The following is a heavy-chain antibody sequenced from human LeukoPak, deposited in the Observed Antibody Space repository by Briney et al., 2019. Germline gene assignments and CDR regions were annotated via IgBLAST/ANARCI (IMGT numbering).Heavy chain of an antibody. Sequence: GESLKISCKGFGYSFTNYWIGWVRQMPGKGLEWMAIIHPGDSKTKYSPSFQGQVTISADKSISTAYLQWSSLKASDTAMYYCARRGYCSSTSCYYFDYWGQGTLVTVSS. D-gene: IGHD2-2*01. V-gene: IGHV5-51*01. J-gene: IGHJ4*02. CDR1: GYSFTNYW. CDR3: ARRGYCSSTSCYYFDY. CDR2: IHPGDSKT.